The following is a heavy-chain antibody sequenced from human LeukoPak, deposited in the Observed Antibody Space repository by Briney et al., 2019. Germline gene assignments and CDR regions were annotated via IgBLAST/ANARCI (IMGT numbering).Heavy chain of an antibody. CDR1: GGSISSYY. Sequence: PSETLSLTCTVSGGSISSYYWSWIRQPPGKGLEWIGCIYYSGSTNYNPSLKSRVTISVDTSKNQFSLKLSSVTAADTAVYYCARLPPHCSGGSCPFDYWGQGTLVTVSS. V-gene: IGHV4-59*08. CDR2: IYYSGST. J-gene: IGHJ4*02. D-gene: IGHD2-15*01. CDR3: ARLPPHCSGGSCPFDY.